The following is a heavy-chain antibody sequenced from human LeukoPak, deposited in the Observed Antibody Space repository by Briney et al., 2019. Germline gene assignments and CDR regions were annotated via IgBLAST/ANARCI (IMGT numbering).Heavy chain of an antibody. D-gene: IGHD1/OR15-1a*01. CDR1: GFTFSSYW. Sequence: GGSLRLSCAASGFTFSSYWMHWVRQAPGKGLVWVSRINSDGSSTSYADSVKGRFTISRDNAKNTLYLQMNSLRAEDTAVYYCARGKFNWHTENWFDPWGQGTLVTVSS. V-gene: IGHV3-74*01. J-gene: IGHJ5*02. CDR2: INSDGSST. CDR3: ARGKFNWHTENWFDP.